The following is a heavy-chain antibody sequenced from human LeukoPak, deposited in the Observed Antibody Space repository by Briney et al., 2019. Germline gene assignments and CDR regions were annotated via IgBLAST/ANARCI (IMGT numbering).Heavy chain of an antibody. V-gene: IGHV3-48*04. D-gene: IGHD6-19*01. Sequence: GGSLRLSCAASGFNFNTYTMNWVRQAPGKGLEWISYITDDSTTMYYADSVKGRFTISRDNTKNSLYLQMNSLRAEDTAVYYCVARGGWARFDYWGQGTLVTVSS. J-gene: IGHJ4*02. CDR2: ITDDSTTM. CDR1: GFNFNTYT. CDR3: VARGGWARFDY.